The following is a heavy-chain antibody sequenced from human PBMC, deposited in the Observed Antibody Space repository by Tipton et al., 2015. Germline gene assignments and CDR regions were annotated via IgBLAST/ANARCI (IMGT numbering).Heavy chain of an antibody. CDR1: GGSISSEY. CDR3: ARDRPGANYFGY. D-gene: IGHD7-27*01. V-gene: IGHV4-59*01. Sequence: TLSLTCTVSGGSISSEYWSWIRQPPGRGLEWIGYVFYTGSTYYNPSLESRVTISVDTFENQFSLKLSSVTAADTAVYYCARDRPGANYFGYRGQGTLVTVSS. J-gene: IGHJ4*02. CDR2: VFYTGST.